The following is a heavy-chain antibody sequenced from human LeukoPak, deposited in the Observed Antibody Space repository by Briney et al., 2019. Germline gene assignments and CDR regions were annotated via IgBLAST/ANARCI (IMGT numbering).Heavy chain of an antibody. CDR1: GFTFSSYS. Sequence: GGSLGLSCAASGFTFSSYSMNWVRQAPGKGLEWVSYISSSSSYIYYADSVKGRFTISRDNAKNSLYLQMNSLRAEDTAVYYCARALLPGTTVVTPLSDYWGQGTLVTVSS. CDR2: ISSSSSYI. D-gene: IGHD4-23*01. CDR3: ARALLPGTTVVTPLSDY. V-gene: IGHV3-21*01. J-gene: IGHJ4*02.